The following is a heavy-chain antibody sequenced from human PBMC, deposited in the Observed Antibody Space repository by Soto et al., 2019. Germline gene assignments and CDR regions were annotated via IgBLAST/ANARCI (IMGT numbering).Heavy chain of an antibody. D-gene: IGHD6-13*01. CDR2: ISGSGGST. J-gene: IGHJ6*02. CDR1: GFTFSSYA. V-gene: IGHV3-23*01. Sequence: ESGGGLVQPGGSLRLSCAASGFTFSSYAMSWVRQAPGKGLEWVSAISGSGGSTYYADSVKGRFTISRDNSKNTLYLQMNSLRAEDTAVYYCAKHDDVSIAAAGFRYYYYGMDVWGQGTTVTVSS. CDR3: AKHDDVSIAAAGFRYYYYGMDV.